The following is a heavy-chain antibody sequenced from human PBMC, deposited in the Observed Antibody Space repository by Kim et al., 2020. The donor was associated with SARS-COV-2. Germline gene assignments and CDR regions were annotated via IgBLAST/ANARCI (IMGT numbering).Heavy chain of an antibody. CDR2: IKQDGSEK. Sequence: GGSLRLSCAASGFTFSSYWMTWVRQGLGKGLEWVGNIKQDGSEKYYMDSVKGRFTISRDNAKNSLYLQMDSLRAEDTAVYYCMRGPAGDYWGPGTLVPVSS. CDR1: GFTFSSYW. J-gene: IGHJ4*02. V-gene: IGHV3-7*01. CDR3: MRGPAGDY.